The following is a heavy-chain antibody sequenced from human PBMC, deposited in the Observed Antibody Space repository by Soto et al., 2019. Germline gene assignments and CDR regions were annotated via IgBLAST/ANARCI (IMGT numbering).Heavy chain of an antibody. V-gene: IGHV3-48*01. Sequence: PGGSLRLSCAASGFTFSSYSMNWVRQAPGKGLEWVSYISSSSTIYYADSVKGRFTISRDNAKNSLYLQMNSLRAEDTAVYYCSRNTERIAEIGWFDPWGQGTLVTVSS. CDR3: SRNTERIAEIGWFDP. CDR2: ISSSSTI. J-gene: IGHJ5*02. D-gene: IGHD6-13*01. CDR1: GFTFSSYS.